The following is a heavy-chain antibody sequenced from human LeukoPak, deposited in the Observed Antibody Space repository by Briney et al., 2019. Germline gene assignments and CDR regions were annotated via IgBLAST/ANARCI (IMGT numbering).Heavy chain of an antibody. V-gene: IGHV3-23*01. CDR1: GFTFSNYG. CDR2: ISGSGGST. J-gene: IGHJ4*02. D-gene: IGHD2-21*02. Sequence: GGSLRLSCVASGFTFSNYGMRWVRQAPGKGLEWVSAISGSGGSTYYADSVKGRFTISRDNSKNTLYLQMNSLRAEDTAVYYCAKEGEAYCGGDCWLDYWGQGTLVTVSS. CDR3: AKEGEAYCGGDCWLDY.